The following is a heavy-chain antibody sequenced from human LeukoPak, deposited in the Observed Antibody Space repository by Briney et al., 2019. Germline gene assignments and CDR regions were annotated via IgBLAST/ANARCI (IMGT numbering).Heavy chain of an antibody. CDR3: ARDYDILTGYLDY. CDR2: ISSSSSYI. V-gene: IGHV3-21*01. J-gene: IGHJ4*02. CDR1: GFTFSSYS. Sequence: PGGSLRLSCAASGFTFSSYSMNWVRQAPGKGLEWVSSISSSSSYIYHADSVKGRFTISRDNAKNSLYLQMNSLRAEDTAVYYCARDYDILTGYLDYWGQGTLVTVSS. D-gene: IGHD3-9*01.